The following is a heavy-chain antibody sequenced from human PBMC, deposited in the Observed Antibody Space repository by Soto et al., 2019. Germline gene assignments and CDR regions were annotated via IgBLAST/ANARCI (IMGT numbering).Heavy chain of an antibody. J-gene: IGHJ6*02. V-gene: IGHV3-23*01. CDR2: ISGSGGST. CDR1: GFTFDDYT. D-gene: IGHD4-4*01. CDR3: AKDLSVGSNYYHYYYGMDV. Sequence: LSLSCAASGFTFDDYTMHWVRQAPGKGLEWVSAISGSGGSTYYADSVKGRFTISRDNSKNTLYLQMNSLRAEDTAVYYCAKDLSVGSNYYHYYYGMDVWGQGTTVTVSS.